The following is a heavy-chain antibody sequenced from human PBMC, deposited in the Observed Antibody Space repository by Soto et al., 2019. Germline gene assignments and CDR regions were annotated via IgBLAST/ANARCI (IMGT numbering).Heavy chain of an antibody. CDR2: IWYDGSNK. CDR3: AIYSASQYYFDY. Sequence: QVQLVESGGGVVQPGRSLRLSCAASGFTFSSYGMHWVRQAPGKGLEWVAVIWYDGSNKYYADSVKGRFTISRDNSKNTRYLQMNRLRAEATAVYYWAIYSASQYYFDYWCQGTLVTVSS. CDR1: GFTFSSYG. D-gene: IGHD2-15*01. V-gene: IGHV3-33*01. J-gene: IGHJ4*02.